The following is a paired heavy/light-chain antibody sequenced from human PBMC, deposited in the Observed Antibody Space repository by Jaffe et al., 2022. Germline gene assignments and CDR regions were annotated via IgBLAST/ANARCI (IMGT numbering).Heavy chain of an antibody. Sequence: EEQLVESGGGLVQPGESLRLSCAASGVSVSSSFMGWVRQVPGTGLQWVAIIHRTADKWYPDYVRGRFTVSRDDSRNTLYLQMNSLNPSDSAVYYCAVGVTIPGLTEYFHLWGQGTLVTVSS. J-gene: IGHJ1*01. CDR3: AVGVTIPGLTEYFHL. D-gene: IGHD2-21*01. CDR2: IHRTADK. V-gene: IGHV3-66*02. CDR1: GVSVSSSF.
Light chain of an antibody. CDR1: NIGTKS. CDR2: RDT. J-gene: IGLJ3*02. CDR3: QVWDTKSSVV. Sequence: SYELTQPLSVSVAPGRTAIITCGGDNIGTKSVHWYQQKSGQAPVLVIYRDTMRPSGIPERFSGSHSETTATLTIIRAQAGDEADYFCQVWDTKSSVVFGGGTKLTVL. V-gene: IGLV3-9*01.